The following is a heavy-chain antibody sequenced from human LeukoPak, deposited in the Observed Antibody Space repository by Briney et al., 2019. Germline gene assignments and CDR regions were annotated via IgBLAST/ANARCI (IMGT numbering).Heavy chain of an antibody. V-gene: IGHV3-21*04. CDR2: LSSGRSP. D-gene: IGHD2-8*02. J-gene: IGHJ4*01. CDR3: ARQLGYCAAGTCYFDS. CDR1: GFAISTYA. Sequence: GGSLRLSCAASGFAISTYAMAWVRQAPGKGLEWISFLSSGRSPSYSDSLEGRLTMSSDNARNTLYLQMDNLRGEDTAMYYCARQLGYCAAGTCYFDSWGHGTQVTVSS.